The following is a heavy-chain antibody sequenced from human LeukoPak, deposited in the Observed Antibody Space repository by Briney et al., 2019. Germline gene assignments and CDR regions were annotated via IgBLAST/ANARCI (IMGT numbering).Heavy chain of an antibody. CDR2: INHSGST. Sequence: SETLSLTCAVYGGSFSGYYWSWIRQPPGKGLEWIGEINHSGSTNYNPSLKSRVTISVDTSKNQFSLKLSSVTAADTAVYYCARATGTWWFDPWGQGTLVTVSS. V-gene: IGHV4-34*01. J-gene: IGHJ5*02. CDR1: GGSFSGYY. D-gene: IGHD1-1*01. CDR3: ARATGTWWFDP.